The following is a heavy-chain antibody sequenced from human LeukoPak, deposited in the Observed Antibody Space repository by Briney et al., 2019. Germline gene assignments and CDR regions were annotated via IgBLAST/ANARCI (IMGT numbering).Heavy chain of an antibody. CDR1: GFTFSSYA. V-gene: IGHV3-23*01. CDR3: AKDWEGSYLPDVDY. J-gene: IGHJ4*02. D-gene: IGHD1-26*01. CDR2: ISGSGGST. Sequence: GGSLRLSCAASGFTFSSYAMSWVRRAPGKGLEWVSAISGSGGSTYYADSVKGRFTISRDNSKNTLYLQMNSLRAEDTAVYYCAKDWEGSYLPDVDYWGQGTLVTVSS.